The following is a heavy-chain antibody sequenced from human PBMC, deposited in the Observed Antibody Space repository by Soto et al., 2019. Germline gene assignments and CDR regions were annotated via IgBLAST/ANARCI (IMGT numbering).Heavy chain of an antibody. J-gene: IGHJ4*02. CDR3: ARDRGYYFDY. CDR2: ISAYNGNT. V-gene: IGHV1-18*01. CDR1: GYTFTSYG. Sequence: ASVKVSCKASGYTFTSYGISWVRQAPGQGLEWMGWISAYNGNTNYAQKFQGWVTMTRDTSISAAYMELSRLRSDDTAVYYCARDRGYYFDYWGQGTLVTVSS. D-gene: IGHD3-10*01.